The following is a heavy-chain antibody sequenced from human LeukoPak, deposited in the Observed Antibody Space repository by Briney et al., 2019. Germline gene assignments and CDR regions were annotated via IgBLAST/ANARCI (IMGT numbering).Heavy chain of an antibody. CDR2: IYYSGST. J-gene: IGHJ5*02. CDR3: ARDRCSSTSCYKGSIWFDP. D-gene: IGHD2-2*02. Sequence: PSETLSLSCTVPGCSISSYYCTTVRQTPRKGLEWVGHIYYSGSTNYKPSLKSRVTISVDTSKNQFSLKLSSVTAADTAVYYCARDRCSSTSCYKGSIWFDPWGQGTLVTVSS. V-gene: IGHV4-59*13. CDR1: GCSISSYY.